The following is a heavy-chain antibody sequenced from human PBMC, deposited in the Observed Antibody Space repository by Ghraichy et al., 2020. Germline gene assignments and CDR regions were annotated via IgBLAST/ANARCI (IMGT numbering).Heavy chain of an antibody. CDR1: GGSIGSYY. J-gene: IGHJ6*02. D-gene: IGHD4-23*01. CDR3: ARDRGGNSGSYYYGMDV. V-gene: IGHV4-59*01. CDR2: IYYTGST. Sequence: SETLSLTCTVSGGSIGSYYLSWIRQPPGKGLEWIGFIYYTGSTSYNPSLKSRATISQDTSKSQFSLKLSAVTAADTALYYCARDRGGNSGSYYYGMDVWGQGTMGTVSS.